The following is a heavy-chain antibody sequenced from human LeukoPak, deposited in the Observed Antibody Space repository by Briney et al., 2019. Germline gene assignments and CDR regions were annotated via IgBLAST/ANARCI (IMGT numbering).Heavy chain of an antibody. D-gene: IGHD3-22*01. CDR3: ARGPYYYDSSGPVNV. CDR2: IYYSGST. CDR1: GGSISSSSYY. V-gene: IGHV4-39*07. Sequence: PSETLSLTCTVSGGSISSSSYYWGWIRQPPGKGLEWIGSIYYSGSTYYNPSLKSRVTISVDTSKNQFSLRLSSVTAADTAVYYCARGPYYYDSSGPVNVWGKGTTVTVSS. J-gene: IGHJ6*04.